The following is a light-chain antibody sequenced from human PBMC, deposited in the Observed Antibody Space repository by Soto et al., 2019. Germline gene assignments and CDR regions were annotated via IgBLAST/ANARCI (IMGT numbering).Light chain of an antibody. Sequence: QSVLTQPPSASGSPGQSVTISCTGNSSDVGGYNYVSWYQQHPGKAPKLMIYEVSKRPSGVPDRFSGSKSGNTASLTVSGLQAEDEADSYCSSYAGSNNIVVFGGGTKLTVL. CDR2: EVS. CDR3: SSYAGSNNIVV. J-gene: IGLJ2*01. V-gene: IGLV2-8*01. CDR1: SSDVGGYNY.